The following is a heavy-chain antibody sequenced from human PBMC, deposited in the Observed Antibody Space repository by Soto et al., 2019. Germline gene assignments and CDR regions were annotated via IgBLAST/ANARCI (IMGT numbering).Heavy chain of an antibody. CDR1: GFTFSDYY. Sequence: GVSLRLSCAASGFTFSDYYMSWIRQAPGKGLEWVSYISSSGSTIYYADSVKGRFTISRDNAKNSLYLQMNSLRAEDTAVYYCARPICSGGSCYSGLDVWGQGTTVTVSS. CDR3: ARPICSGGSCYSGLDV. CDR2: ISSSGSTI. J-gene: IGHJ6*02. D-gene: IGHD2-15*01. V-gene: IGHV3-11*01.